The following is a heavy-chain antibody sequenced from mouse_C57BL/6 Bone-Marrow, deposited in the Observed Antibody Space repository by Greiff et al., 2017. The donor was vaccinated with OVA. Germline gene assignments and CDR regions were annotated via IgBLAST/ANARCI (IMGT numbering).Heavy chain of an antibody. CDR2: IHPNSGST. J-gene: IGHJ4*01. CDR1: GYTFTSYW. Sequence: QVQLQQPGAELVKPGASVKLSCKASGYTFTSYWMHWVKQRPGQGLEWIGMIHPNSGSTNYNEKFKSKATLTVDKSSSTADMQLSSLTSEDSAVYYCASGYGSSYAMDYWGQGTSVTVSS. V-gene: IGHV1-64*01. D-gene: IGHD1-1*01. CDR3: ASGYGSSYAMDY.